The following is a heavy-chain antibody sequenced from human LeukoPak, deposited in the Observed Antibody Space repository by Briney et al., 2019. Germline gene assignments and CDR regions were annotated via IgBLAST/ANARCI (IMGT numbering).Heavy chain of an antibody. D-gene: IGHD6-13*01. CDR3: ARQASSSWFNNWFDP. CDR2: IYPGDSDT. Sequence: GESLKISCKGSGYSFTSYWIGWVRQVPGKGLEWMGIIYPGDSDTRYSPSFQGQVTISADKSISTAYLQWSSLKASDTAMYYCARQASSSWFNNWFDPWGQGTLVTVSS. CDR1: GYSFTSYW. V-gene: IGHV5-51*01. J-gene: IGHJ5*02.